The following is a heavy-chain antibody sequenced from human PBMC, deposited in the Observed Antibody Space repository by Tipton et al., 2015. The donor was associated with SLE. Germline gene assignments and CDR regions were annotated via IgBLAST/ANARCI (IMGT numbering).Heavy chain of an antibody. CDR2: IYSTGNT. CDR3: VKGRPYDPADAYDI. V-gene: IGHV4-39*02. Sequence: TLSLTCAVSGVSISTSSYYWAWFRQPPGKGLEWVGTIYSTGNTYDKPSLKSRITLSVDAAQNHISLTVKSVTAADTAVYYCVKGRPYDPADAYDIWGQGTKVTVSS. D-gene: IGHD3-3*01. J-gene: IGHJ3*02. CDR1: GVSISTSSYY.